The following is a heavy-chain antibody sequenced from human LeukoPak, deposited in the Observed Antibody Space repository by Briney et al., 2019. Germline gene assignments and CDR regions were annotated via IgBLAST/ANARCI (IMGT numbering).Heavy chain of an antibody. D-gene: IGHD3-3*01. CDR2: INHIGST. CDR3: ARYVRRITIFGVVTNMDV. CDR1: GGSFSGYY. J-gene: IGHJ6*03. V-gene: IGHV4-34*01. Sequence: SETLSLTCAVYGGSFSGYYWSWISQPPGKVLEWIGEINHIGSTTYNPSLKSRVTISVDKSKNQFSLQLSFVVAAETAVYYCARYVRRITIFGVVTNMDVWGKGTTVTVSS.